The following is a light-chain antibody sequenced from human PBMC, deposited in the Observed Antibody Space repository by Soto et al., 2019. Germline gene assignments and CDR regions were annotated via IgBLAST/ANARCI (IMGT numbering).Light chain of an antibody. CDR2: DVS. CDR1: SSDVGGYNY. CDR3: SSYTNSNTLV. J-gene: IGLJ1*01. Sequence: QSALTQPASVSGSPGQSITISCTGTSSDVGGYNYVSWYQQYPGKAPKLMIYDVSNRPSGVSNRFSGSKSGNTASLTISGLRAEDEADYYCSSYTNSNTLVFGSGTKVTVL. V-gene: IGLV2-14*01.